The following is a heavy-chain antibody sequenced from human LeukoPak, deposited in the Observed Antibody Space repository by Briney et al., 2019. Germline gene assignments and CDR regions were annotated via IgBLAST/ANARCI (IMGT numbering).Heavy chain of an antibody. CDR3: ARGEEVYYDFWSGYYFDY. V-gene: IGHV3-53*01. D-gene: IGHD3-3*01. CDR2: IYSGGST. CDR1: GFAVSSNY. J-gene: IGHJ4*02. Sequence: GGSLRLSCAASGFAVSSNYMSWVRQAPGKGLEWVSVIYSGGSTYYADSVKGRFTISRDNSKNTLYLQMNSLRAEDTAVYYCARGEEVYYDFWSGYYFDYWGQGTLVTVSS.